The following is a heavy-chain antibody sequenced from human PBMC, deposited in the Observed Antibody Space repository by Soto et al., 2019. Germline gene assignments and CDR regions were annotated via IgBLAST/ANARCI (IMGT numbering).Heavy chain of an antibody. D-gene: IGHD4-17*01. CDR1: GYPFTGSY. V-gene: IGHV1-2*02. Sequence: ASVKVSCKASGYPFTGSYMHWVRQAPGQGLEWMGWINPNSGGTNYAQKFQGRVTMTRDTSIGTAYMELSRLRSDDTAVYYCARVKGPANDYGVGWGQGTLVTVSS. CDR2: INPNSGGT. CDR3: ARVKGPANDYGVG. J-gene: IGHJ4*02.